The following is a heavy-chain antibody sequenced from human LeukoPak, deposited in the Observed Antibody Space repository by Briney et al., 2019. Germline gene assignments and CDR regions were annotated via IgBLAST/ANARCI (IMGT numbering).Heavy chain of an antibody. CDR3: ARGGTYYDFWSGYYPPYYFDY. V-gene: IGHV1-8*01. Sequence: ASVKVSCKASGYTFTSYDINWVRQAPGQGLEWMGWMNPNSGNTGYAQKFQGRVTMTRNTSISTAYMELSSLRSEDTAVYYCARGGTYYDFWSGYYPPYYFDYWGQGTLVTVSS. J-gene: IGHJ4*02. CDR1: GYTFTSYD. CDR2: MNPNSGNT. D-gene: IGHD3-3*01.